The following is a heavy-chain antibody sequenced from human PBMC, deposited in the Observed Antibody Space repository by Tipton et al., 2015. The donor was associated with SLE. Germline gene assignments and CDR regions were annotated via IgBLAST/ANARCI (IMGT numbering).Heavy chain of an antibody. CDR3: AKDLRERGPTYTFPHDYLWGSSDPYYYGLDV. CDR2: ITGGGHFT. D-gene: IGHD3-16*01. J-gene: IGHJ6*02. Sequence: GSLRLSCAASGFPFSSFAMNWVRQAPGGGLEWVSSITGGGHFTHYKDSVKGRFTISRDNSKSTLYLHMRSLRAEDTAMYYCAKDLRERGPTYTFPHDYLWGSSDPYYYGLDVWGQGTTVTVSS. V-gene: IGHV3-23*01. CDR1: GFPFSSFA.